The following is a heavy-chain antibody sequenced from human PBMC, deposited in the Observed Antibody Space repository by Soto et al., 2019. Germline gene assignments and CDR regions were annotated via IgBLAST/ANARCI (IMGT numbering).Heavy chain of an antibody. Sequence: TLSLTCSVSGASTVSHYHWTWIRQPPGKGLEWMGYIFNSGTTFYNPSLTSRLSISMDTSGNHSSLELRSVTAADTAVYYCALALGPTTGLDYWGQGTLVTVSS. CDR1: GASTVSHYH. J-gene: IGHJ4*02. D-gene: IGHD1-26*01. V-gene: IGHV4-31*02. CDR2: IFNSGTT. CDR3: ALALGPTTGLDY.